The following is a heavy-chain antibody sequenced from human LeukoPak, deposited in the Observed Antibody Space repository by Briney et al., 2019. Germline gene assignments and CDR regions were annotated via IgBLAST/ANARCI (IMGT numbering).Heavy chain of an antibody. CDR2: IYSGGST. D-gene: IGHD1-14*01. J-gene: IGHJ5*02. CDR1: GFTVNSNY. CDR3: AKERMYNNGWFSP. Sequence: PGGSLRLSCAASGFTVNSNYMSWVRQAPRKGLEWVSVIYSGGSTYYADSVKGRFTISRDNSKNTLYLQMNSLRAEDTAVYYCAKERMYNNGWFSPWGQGTLVTVSS. V-gene: IGHV3-53*01.